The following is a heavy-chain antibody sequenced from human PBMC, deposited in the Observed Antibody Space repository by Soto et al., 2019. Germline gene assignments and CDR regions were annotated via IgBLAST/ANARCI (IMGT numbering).Heavy chain of an antibody. CDR1: GDSISSKY. V-gene: IGHV4-59*08. CDR3: ARQQDYYGSGSFQLDS. D-gene: IGHD3-10*01. Sequence: SETLSLTCSVSGDSISSKYWHWIRQPPGKGLEWIGQIHYTGSTSYNPSLKSRVTLSVDTSKKQFSLNLTSVTAADTAVYYCARQQDYYGSGSFQLDSWGREPWSPSPQ. CDR2: IHYTGST. J-gene: IGHJ4*02.